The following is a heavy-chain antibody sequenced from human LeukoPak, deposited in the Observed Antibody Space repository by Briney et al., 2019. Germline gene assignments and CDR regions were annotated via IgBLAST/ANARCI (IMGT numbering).Heavy chain of an antibody. CDR1: GFTLSSHG. J-gene: IGHJ4*02. CDR2: IGYDGSTK. D-gene: IGHD5-18*01. CDR3: ARDIDTAMVTAAYFDH. V-gene: IGHV3-30*03. Sequence: PGGSLRLSCVGSGFTLSSHGMHWVRQAPGKGLEWVAVIGYDGSTKKYADSVKGRFTVSRDNSKNTLYLQMSSLRPEDTAVYFCARDIDTAMVTAAYFDHWAREPWSPSPQ.